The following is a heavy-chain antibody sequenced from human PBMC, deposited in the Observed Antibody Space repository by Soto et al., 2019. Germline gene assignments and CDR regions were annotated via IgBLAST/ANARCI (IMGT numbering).Heavy chain of an antibody. D-gene: IGHD3-10*01. J-gene: IGHJ4*02. CDR3: ARGIYYSSSAVSMDF. CDR1: GYAFPTXC. V-gene: IGHV5-51*01. Sequence: LXIXCKASGYAFPTXCIAWVLQMPGKGLEWMGLIYPGDSDTRYSPSFEGQFIRSADKSITTAYIQWSSLKASYTAIYYCARGIYYSSSAVSMDFWGQGTQVTVSS. CDR2: IYPGDSDT.